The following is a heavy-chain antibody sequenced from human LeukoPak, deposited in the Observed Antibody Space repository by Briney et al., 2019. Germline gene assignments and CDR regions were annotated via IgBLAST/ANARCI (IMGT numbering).Heavy chain of an antibody. CDR2: IYYSGST. D-gene: IGHD1-26*01. V-gene: IGHV4-39*07. CDR1: GGSISSSSYY. Sequence: TSETLSLTCTVSGGSISSSSYYWGRIRQPPGKGLEWIGNIYYSGSTYYNPSLKSRVTISVDTSKNQFSLKLSSVTAADTAVYYCAGDGRFPPEVLPRYFDYWGQGTLVTVSS. CDR3: AGDGRFPPEVLPRYFDY. J-gene: IGHJ4*02.